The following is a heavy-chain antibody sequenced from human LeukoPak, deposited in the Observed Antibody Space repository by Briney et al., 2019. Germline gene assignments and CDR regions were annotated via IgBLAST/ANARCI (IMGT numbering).Heavy chain of an antibody. V-gene: IGHV3-21*01. J-gene: IGHJ4*02. Sequence: GGSLRLSCAASGFTFSDYAMTWVRQAPGKGLEWASVISGSGESTNYADSVKGRFTISRDNAKNSLYLQMNSLRAEDTAVYYCARERWFGELFPDYWGQGTLVTVSS. CDR1: GFTFSDYA. CDR2: ISGSGEST. D-gene: IGHD3-10*01. CDR3: ARERWFGELFPDY.